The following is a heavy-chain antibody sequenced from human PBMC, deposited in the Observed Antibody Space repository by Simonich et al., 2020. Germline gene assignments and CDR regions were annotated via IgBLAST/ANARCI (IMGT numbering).Heavy chain of an antibody. D-gene: IGHD7-27*01. CDR1: GYTFTGYY. CDR2: INPNSGGT. CDR3: ARGALTGDYYYMDV. V-gene: IGHV1-2*02. Sequence: QVQLVQSGAEVKKPGASVKVSCKASGYTFTGYYMHWVRQAPGQGLEWMGWINPNSGGTNHAQKFQGRVTMTRDTSISTAYMELSRLRSDDTAVYYCARGALTGDYYYMDVWGKGTTVTVSS. J-gene: IGHJ6*03.